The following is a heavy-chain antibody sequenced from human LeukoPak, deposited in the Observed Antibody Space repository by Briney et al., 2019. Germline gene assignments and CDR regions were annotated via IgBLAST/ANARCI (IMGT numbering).Heavy chain of an antibody. CDR2: SDPEDGET. D-gene: IGHD1-26*01. CDR3: ATRAPPYYYYGMDV. Sequence: GASVKVSCKVSGYTLTELSMHWVRQAPGIGLEWMGGSDPEDGETIYAQKFQGRVTMTEDTSTDTAYTELSSLRSEDTAVYYCATRAPPYYYYGMDVWGKGTTVTVSS. V-gene: IGHV1-24*01. J-gene: IGHJ6*04. CDR1: GYTLTELS.